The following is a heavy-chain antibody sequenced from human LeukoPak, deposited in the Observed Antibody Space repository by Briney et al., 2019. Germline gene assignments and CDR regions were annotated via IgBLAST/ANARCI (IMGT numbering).Heavy chain of an antibody. CDR3: ARDADSSGYHDAFDI. CDR2: INPNSGGT. CDR1: GYTFTGYY. D-gene: IGHD3-22*01. J-gene: IGHJ3*02. V-gene: IGHV1-2*06. Sequence: ASVKVSXKASGYTFTGYYMHWVRQAPGQGLEWIGRINPNSGGTNYAQKFQGRVTMTRDTSISTAYMELSRLRSDDTAVYYCARDADSSGYHDAFDIWGQGTMVTVSS.